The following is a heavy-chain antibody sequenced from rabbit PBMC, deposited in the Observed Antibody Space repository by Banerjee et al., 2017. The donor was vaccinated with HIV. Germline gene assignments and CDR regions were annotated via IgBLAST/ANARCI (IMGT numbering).Heavy chain of an antibody. D-gene: IGHD6-1*01. J-gene: IGHJ6*01. CDR2: INTISGDT. V-gene: IGHV1S45*01. CDR1: GFSFSNGYV. Sequence: QEQLEESGGDLVKPEGSLTLTCTASGFSFSNGYVMCWVRQAPGKGLEWIACINTISGDTVYATWAKGRFTISKASWTTVTLQMTSLTAADTASYFCARGTGAAGDGYALWGPGTLVTVS. CDR3: ARGTGAAGDGYAL.